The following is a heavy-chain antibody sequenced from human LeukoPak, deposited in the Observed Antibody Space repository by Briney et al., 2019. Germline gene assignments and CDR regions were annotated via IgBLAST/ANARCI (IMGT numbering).Heavy chain of an antibody. CDR2: IYSGGST. J-gene: IGHJ4*02. CDR1: GFTVSSNY. Sequence: TGGSLRLSCAASGFTVSSNYMSWVRQAPGKGLEWVSVIYSGGSTYYADSVKGRFTISRDNSKNTLYLQMNSLRAEDTAVYYCARSDILTGYSYFDYWGQGTLVTVSS. CDR3: ARSDILTGYSYFDY. D-gene: IGHD3-9*01. V-gene: IGHV3-66*02.